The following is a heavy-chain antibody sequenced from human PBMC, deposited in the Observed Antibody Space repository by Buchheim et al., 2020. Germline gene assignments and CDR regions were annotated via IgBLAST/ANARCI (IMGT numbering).Heavy chain of an antibody. CDR2: ISDSGGNT. J-gene: IGHJ6*02. CDR3: AKVLYSKSYYGMDV. CDR1: GFTFSSHG. V-gene: IGHV3-23*01. Sequence: EVQLLESGGGLVQPGGSLRLSCAASGFTFSSHGMSWVRQAPGKGLEWVSYISDSGGNTYYPDSVKGRFTISRDNSENTLYLQMSSLTAEDTAVYYCAKVLYSKSYYGMDVWGQGTT. D-gene: IGHD4-11*01.